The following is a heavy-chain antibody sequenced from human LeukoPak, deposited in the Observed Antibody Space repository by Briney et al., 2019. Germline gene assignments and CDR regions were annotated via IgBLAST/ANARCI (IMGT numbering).Heavy chain of an antibody. CDR2: INPSGGST. CDR1: GGTFSSYA. J-gene: IGHJ2*01. Sequence: GASVKVSCKASGGTFSSYAISWVRQAPGQGLEWMGIINPSGGSTSYAQKFQGRVTMTRDTSISTAYMELSRLRSDDTAVYYCARGWDYWYFDLWGRGTLVTVSS. CDR3: ARGWDYWYFDL. V-gene: IGHV1-46*01. D-gene: IGHD1-26*01.